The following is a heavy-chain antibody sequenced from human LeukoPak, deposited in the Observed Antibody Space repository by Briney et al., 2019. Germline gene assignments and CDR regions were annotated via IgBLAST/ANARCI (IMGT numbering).Heavy chain of an antibody. CDR3: ARGRDGYNWIDY. V-gene: IGHV3-33*01. Sequence: PGRSLRLSCAASGFTFSSCGMHWVRQAPGKGLEWGAVIWCDGTNKYYADSVKGRFTISRDNSKNTLYLQMNSLRAEDTAVYYCARGRDGYNWIDYWGQGTLVTVSS. CDR2: IWCDGTNK. J-gene: IGHJ4*02. CDR1: GFTFSSCG. D-gene: IGHD5-24*01.